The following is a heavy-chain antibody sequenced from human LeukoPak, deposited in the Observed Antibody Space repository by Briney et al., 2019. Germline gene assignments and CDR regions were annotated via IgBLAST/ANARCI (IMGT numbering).Heavy chain of an antibody. Sequence: PSETLSLTCTVSGGSISSYYWSWIRQPPGKGLEWIGYIYYSGSTNYNPSLKSRVTISVDTSKNQFSLKLSSVTAADTAVYYCARLDISNYYCGMDVWGQGPRSPSP. CDR2: IYYSGST. D-gene: IGHD6-13*01. CDR1: GGSISSYY. CDR3: ARLDISNYYCGMDV. V-gene: IGHV4-59*08. J-gene: IGHJ6*02.